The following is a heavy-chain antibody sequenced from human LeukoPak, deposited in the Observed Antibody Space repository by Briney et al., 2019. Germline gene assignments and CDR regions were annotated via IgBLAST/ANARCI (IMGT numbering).Heavy chain of an antibody. D-gene: IGHD2-15*01. Sequence: QTGGSLRLSCAASGFTFSIYAIHWVRQAPGKGLEWVAVISYDGSNKYYADSVKGRFTISRDNSKNTLYLQMNSLRAEDTAVYYCAKVRAVVVVAAHPHDAFDIWGQGTMVTVSS. V-gene: IGHV3-30-3*01. CDR3: AKVRAVVVVAAHPHDAFDI. J-gene: IGHJ3*02. CDR1: GFTFSIYA. CDR2: ISYDGSNK.